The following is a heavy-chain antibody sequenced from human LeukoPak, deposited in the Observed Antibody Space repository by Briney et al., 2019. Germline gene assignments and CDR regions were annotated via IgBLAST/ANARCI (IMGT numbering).Heavy chain of an antibody. J-gene: IGHJ6*02. CDR3: ARVPATVTEKLYYYYGMDV. CDR2: ISYDGSNK. V-gene: IGHV3-30-3*01. Sequence: GGSLRLSCAASGFTFSSYAMHWVRQAPGKGLEWVAVISYDGSNKYYADSVKGRFTISRDNAKNTLYLQMNSLRAEDTAVYYCARVPATVTEKLYYYYGMDVWGQGTTVTVSS. D-gene: IGHD4-4*01. CDR1: GFTFSSYA.